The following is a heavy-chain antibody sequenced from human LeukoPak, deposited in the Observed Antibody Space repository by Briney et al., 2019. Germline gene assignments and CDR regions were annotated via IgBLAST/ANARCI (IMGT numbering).Heavy chain of an antibody. CDR2: MNPNSGNT. J-gene: IGHJ4*02. D-gene: IGHD1-26*01. CDR3: AAGKVGAANFDY. Sequence: ASVKVSCKASGYTFTSYDINWVRQATGQGLEWMGWMNPNSGNTGYAQKFQGRVTITWNTSISTAYMELSSLRSEDTAVYYCAAGKVGAANFDYWGQGTLVTVSS. CDR1: GYTFTSYD. V-gene: IGHV1-8*03.